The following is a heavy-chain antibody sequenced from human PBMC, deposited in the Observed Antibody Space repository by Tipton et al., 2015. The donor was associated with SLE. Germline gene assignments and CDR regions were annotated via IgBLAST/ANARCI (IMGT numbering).Heavy chain of an antibody. V-gene: IGHV4-34*01. CDR2: INHSGST. CDR1: GGSISSYY. Sequence: TLSLTCTVSGGSISSYYWSWIRQPPGKGLEWIGEINHSGSTNYKPSLKSRVTISVDTSKNQFSLKLSSVTAADTAVYYCARSRYDSSGYYQPRAAAFDICGQGTMVTVSS. D-gene: IGHD3-22*01. CDR3: ARSRYDSSGYYQPRAAAFDI. J-gene: IGHJ3*02.